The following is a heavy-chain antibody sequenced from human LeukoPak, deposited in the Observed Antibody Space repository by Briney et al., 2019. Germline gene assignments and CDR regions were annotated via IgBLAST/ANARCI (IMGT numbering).Heavy chain of an antibody. V-gene: IGHV1-3*01. D-gene: IGHD2-15*01. Sequence: ASVEVSCKASGYTFTSYAMHWVRQAPGQRLEWMGWINAGNGNTKYSQKFQGRVTITRDTSAGTAYMELSSLRSEDTAVYYCARDGYCSGGSCYPTDYWGQGTLVTVSS. CDR3: ARDGYCSGGSCYPTDY. J-gene: IGHJ4*02. CDR2: INAGNGNT. CDR1: GYTFTSYA.